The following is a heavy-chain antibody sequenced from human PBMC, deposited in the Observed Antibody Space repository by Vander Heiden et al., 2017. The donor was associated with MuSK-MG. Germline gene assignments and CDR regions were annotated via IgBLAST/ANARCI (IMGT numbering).Heavy chain of an antibody. CDR1: GGTFSSYA. V-gene: IGHV1-69*01. CDR2: IIPIFGTA. CDR3: ARTPDDEPSVVVPAAMGI. J-gene: IGHJ3*02. Sequence: QVQLVQSGAEVKKPGSSVKVSCKASGGTFSSYAISWVRQAPGQGLEWMGGIIPIFGTANYAQKFQGRVTITADESTSTAYMELSSLRSEETAVYYCARTPDDEPSVVVPAAMGIWGQGTMVTVSS. D-gene: IGHD2-2*01.